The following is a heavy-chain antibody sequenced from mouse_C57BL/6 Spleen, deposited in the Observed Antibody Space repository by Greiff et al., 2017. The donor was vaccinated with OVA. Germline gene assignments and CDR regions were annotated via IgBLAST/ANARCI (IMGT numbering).Heavy chain of an antibody. V-gene: IGHV1-81*01. CDR3: ARYPPDGYYVAY. Sequence: QVQLQQSGAELARPGASVKLSCKASGYTFTSYGISWVKQRTGQGLEWIGEIDPRSGNTYYNEKFKGKATLTADKSSSTAYMERRSLTSEDSAVYFCARYPPDGYYVAYWGQGTLVTVSA. CDR1: GYTFTSYG. J-gene: IGHJ3*01. D-gene: IGHD2-3*01. CDR2: IDPRSGNT.